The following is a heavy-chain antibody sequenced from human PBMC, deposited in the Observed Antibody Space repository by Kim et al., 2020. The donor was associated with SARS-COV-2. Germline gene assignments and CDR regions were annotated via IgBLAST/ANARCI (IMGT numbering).Heavy chain of an antibody. D-gene: IGHD5-18*01. CDR2: IKQDGSEK. CDR1: GFTFSSYW. J-gene: IGHJ5*02. CDR3: ARDHYPVAGDHLQLWPRGWFDP. Sequence: GGSLRLSCAASGFTFSSYWMSWVRQAPGKGLEWVANIKQDGSEKYYVDSVKGRFTISRDNAKNSLYLQMNSLRAEDTAVYYCARDHYPVAGDHLQLWPRGWFDPWGQGTLVIVSS. V-gene: IGHV3-7*01.